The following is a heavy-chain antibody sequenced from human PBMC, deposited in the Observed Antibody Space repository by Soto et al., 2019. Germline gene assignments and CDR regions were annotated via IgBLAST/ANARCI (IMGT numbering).Heavy chain of an antibody. D-gene: IGHD4-4*01. CDR3: VSQRTTVITKAYFDY. CDR1: GGSVTNSIYY. J-gene: IGHJ4*02. Sequence: SETLSLTCTVSGGSVTNSIYYWGWIRQSPGKGLEWIGSIYYRGRSYSKSSVKSRVTISVDTSKNQFSLNLNSVTASDTAVYFCVSQRTTVITKAYFDYWGPGALVTVSS. CDR2: IYYRGRS. V-gene: IGHV4-39*01.